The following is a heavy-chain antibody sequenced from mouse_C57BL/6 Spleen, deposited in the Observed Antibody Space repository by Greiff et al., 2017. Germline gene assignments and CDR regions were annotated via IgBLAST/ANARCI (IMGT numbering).Heavy chain of an antibody. V-gene: IGHV1-77*01. Sequence: QVQLQQSGAELVKPGASVKISCKASGYTFTDYYINWVKQRPGQGLEWIGKLGPGSGSTYYNEKFKGKATLTADKSSSTDFMQRSRLTSEDSADYFGTSPPGDYYWYFDVWGTGTTVTVSS. D-gene: IGHD2-13*01. CDR1: GYTFTDYY. CDR2: LGPGSGST. CDR3: TSPPGDYYWYFDV. J-gene: IGHJ1*03.